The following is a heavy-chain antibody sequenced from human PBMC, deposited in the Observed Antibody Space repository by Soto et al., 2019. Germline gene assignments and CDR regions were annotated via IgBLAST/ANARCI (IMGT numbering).Heavy chain of an antibody. J-gene: IGHJ4*02. V-gene: IGHV3-11*01. CDR2: ISNSGTTI. CDR1: GFTFSAYY. Sequence: QVQLVESGGGLVKPGGSLRLSCAVSGFTFSAYYMSWIRQAPGKGLERVSYISNSGTTIYYADSVKGRFTISRDNDKNSLYLQMNSLRAEDTAVYYCARAVVVAAESDYWGQGTLVTVSS. D-gene: IGHD2-15*01. CDR3: ARAVVVAAESDY.